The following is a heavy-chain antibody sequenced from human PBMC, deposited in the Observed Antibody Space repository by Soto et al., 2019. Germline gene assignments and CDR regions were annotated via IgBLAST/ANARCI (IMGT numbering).Heavy chain of an antibody. D-gene: IGHD3-10*01. CDR3: VRGRGGD. V-gene: IGHV3-11*06. CDR2: ISNSGTYT. J-gene: IGHJ4*02. Sequence: QAQLVESGGDLDQPGGSLRLSCAASGFTFSDYYMTCIRQAPGKGLEWISYISNSGTYTNYADSVKGRFTISRDNAKNSLYLRMTGLRAEGTAVYYCVRGRGGDWGQGTLVTVSS. CDR1: GFTFSDYY.